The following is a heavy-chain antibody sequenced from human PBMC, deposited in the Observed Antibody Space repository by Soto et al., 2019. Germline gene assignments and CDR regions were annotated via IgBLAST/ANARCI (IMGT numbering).Heavy chain of an antibody. V-gene: IGHV4-59*01. CDR3: ARGPLYYYDSSGYYPPWFDP. J-gene: IGHJ5*02. D-gene: IGHD3-22*01. CDR2: IYYSGST. Sequence: TLSLTCTVSGGSISSYYWSWIRQPPGKGLEWIGYIYYSGSTNYNPSLKSRVTISVDTSKNQFSLKLSSVTAADTAVYYCARGPLYYYDSSGYYPPWFDPWGQGTLVTVSS. CDR1: GGSISSYY.